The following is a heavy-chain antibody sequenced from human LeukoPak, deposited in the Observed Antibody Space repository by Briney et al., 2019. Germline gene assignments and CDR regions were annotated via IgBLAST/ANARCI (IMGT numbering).Heavy chain of an antibody. CDR2: INPNSDGT. V-gene: IGHV1-2*02. J-gene: IGHJ4*02. Sequence: ASVKVSCTASGYTFTGYYMHWVRHAPGQGLEWMGWINPNSDGTNYAQKFQGRVTMTRDTSISTAYMELSRLRSDDTAVYYCARDMTMVRGVRNYWGQGTLVTVSS. D-gene: IGHD3-10*01. CDR3: ARDMTMVRGVRNY. CDR1: GYTFTGYY.